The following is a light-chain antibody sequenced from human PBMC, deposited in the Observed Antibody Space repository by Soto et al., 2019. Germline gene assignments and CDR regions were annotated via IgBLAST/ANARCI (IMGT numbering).Light chain of an antibody. CDR2: KVS. J-gene: IGKJ2*01. V-gene: IGKV2-30*02. CDR3: MQGTHWPYT. Sequence: DVVMTQSPLSLPVTLGQPASISCRSSQSLVHSNGNTYLNWFQQRPGQSPRRLIYKVSNRDSGVPERFSGSESGTDFTLEISRVEAEDVGVYYCMQGTHWPYTFGQGNKLEIK. CDR1: QSLVHSNGNTY.